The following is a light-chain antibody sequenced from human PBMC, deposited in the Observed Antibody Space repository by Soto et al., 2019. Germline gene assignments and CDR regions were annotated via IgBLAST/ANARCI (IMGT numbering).Light chain of an antibody. Sequence: QSALTQPASVSGSPGQSITISCTGTSSDGGGYDYVSWYQQHPGKAPKLMIYDISNRPSGVSDRFSGSKSANTASLTISGLQAEDEADYYCSSFTASTTEVFGGGTKLTVL. CDR3: SSFTASTTEV. CDR2: DIS. CDR1: SSDGGGYDY. J-gene: IGLJ2*01. V-gene: IGLV2-14*01.